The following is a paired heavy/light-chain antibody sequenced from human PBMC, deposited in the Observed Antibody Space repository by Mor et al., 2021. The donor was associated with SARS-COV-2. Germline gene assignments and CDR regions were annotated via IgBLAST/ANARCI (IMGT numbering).Light chain of an antibody. CDR2: EVS. CDR3: CSYAGSSTSYV. J-gene: IGLJ1*01. CDR1: SSDVGSYNL. V-gene: IGLV2-23*02. Sequence: QSALTQPASVSGSPGQSITISCTGTSSDVGSYNLVSWYQQHPGKAPKLMIYEVSKRPSGVSNRFSGSKSGNTASLTISGLQAEDEADYYCCSYAGSSTSYVFGTGTKVTVL.
Heavy chain of an antibody. CDR1: GGSFSGYY. J-gene: IGHJ5*02. D-gene: IGHD3-10*01. CDR2: INHSGST. CDR3: ARIGTYYYGSGRQGFDP. V-gene: IGHV4-34*01. Sequence: QVQLQQWGAGLLKPSETLSLTCAVYGGSFSGYYWSWIRQPPGKGLEWIGEINHSGSTNYNPSLKSRVTISVDTSKNQFSLKLSSVTAADTAVYYCARIGTYYYGSGRQGFDPWGQGTLVTVSS.